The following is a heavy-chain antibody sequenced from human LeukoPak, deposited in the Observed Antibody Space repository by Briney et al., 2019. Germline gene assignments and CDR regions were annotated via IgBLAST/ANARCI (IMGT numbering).Heavy chain of an antibody. J-gene: IGHJ3*02. CDR3: ARDRPYYGSGSYYDAFDI. Sequence: ASVKVSCKASGYTFTSYGISWVRQAPGQGLEWMGWISAHNGNTNYAQKLQGRVTMTTDTSTSTAYMELRSLRSDDTAVYYCARDRPYYGSGSYYDAFDIWGQGTMVTVSS. CDR1: GYTFTSYG. CDR2: ISAHNGNT. D-gene: IGHD3-10*01. V-gene: IGHV1-18*04.